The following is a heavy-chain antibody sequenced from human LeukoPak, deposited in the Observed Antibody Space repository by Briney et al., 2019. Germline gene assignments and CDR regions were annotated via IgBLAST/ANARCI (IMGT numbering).Heavy chain of an antibody. V-gene: IGHV3-21*01. CDR1: GFTFSSYS. D-gene: IGHD4-23*01. CDR3: ALTNYGGNSPFGDY. J-gene: IGHJ4*02. CDR2: ISSSSSYI. Sequence: KTGGSLRLSCAASGFTFSSYSMNWVRQAPGKGLEWVSSISSSSSYIYYADSVKGRFTISRDNAKSSLYLQMNSLRAEDTAVYYCALTNYGGNSPFGDYWGQGTLVTVSS.